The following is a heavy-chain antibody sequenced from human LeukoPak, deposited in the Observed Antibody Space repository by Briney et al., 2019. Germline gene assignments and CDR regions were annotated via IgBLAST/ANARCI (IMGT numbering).Heavy chain of an antibody. CDR3: ARDLNRNWFDP. V-gene: IGHV3-23*01. CDR1: GFTFSSYD. J-gene: IGHJ5*02. Sequence: GGSLRLSCVDSGFTFSSYDMSWVRQIPGKWLEWVSAISASGGSTYYADSVKGRFTISRDNSKSTLYLQMNSLRAEDTAIFYCARDLNRNWFDPWGQGTLVTVSS. D-gene: IGHD1-14*01. CDR2: ISASGGST.